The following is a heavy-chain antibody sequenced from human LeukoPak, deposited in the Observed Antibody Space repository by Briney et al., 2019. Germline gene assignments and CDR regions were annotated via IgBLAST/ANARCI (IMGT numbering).Heavy chain of an antibody. D-gene: IGHD4-17*01. CDR1: GYTFTRYG. V-gene: IGHV1-2*02. J-gene: IGHJ4*01. CDR3: ARLRGSGAYTFYYSPFEY. Sequence: GASVKVSCKASGYTFTRYGISWVRQAPGQGLERMGWVNPNSGATTYAQNFRGRVTLTRDTSTATSYMELTGLQSGDTAIYFCARLRGSGAYTFYYSPFEYWGQGTLVTVSS. CDR2: VNPNSGAT.